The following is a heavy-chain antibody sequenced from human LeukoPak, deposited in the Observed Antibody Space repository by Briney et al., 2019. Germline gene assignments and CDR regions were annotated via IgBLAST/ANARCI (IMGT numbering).Heavy chain of an antibody. CDR2: ISSSGGNT. CDR3: GKAYRGGWDDDFDI. V-gene: IGHV3-64D*09. J-gene: IGHJ3*02. Sequence: GGSLRLSCAASGFTFSSYYMSWVRQAPGKGLECVSYISSSGGNTNYADSVKGRFTISRDNSKTTLYLQMSSPRAEDTAVYYFGKAYRGGWDDDFDIWGQGTMVTVSS. D-gene: IGHD6-19*01. CDR1: GFTFSSYY.